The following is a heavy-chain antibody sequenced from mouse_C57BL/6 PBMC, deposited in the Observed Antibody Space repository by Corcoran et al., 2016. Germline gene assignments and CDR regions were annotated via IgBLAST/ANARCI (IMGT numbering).Heavy chain of an antibody. V-gene: IGHV1-81*01. J-gene: IGHJ2*01. CDR1: GYTFTSYG. Sequence: QVQLQQSGAELARPGASVKLSCKASGYTFTSYGISWVKQSTGQGLEWIGEIYPSSGNTYYNEKFKGKATLTADKSSSTAYMELRSLTSEDSAVYYCAGEDDDYYFDYWGQGTTLTVSS. D-gene: IGHD2-3*01. CDR2: IYPSSGNT. CDR3: AGEDDDYYFDY.